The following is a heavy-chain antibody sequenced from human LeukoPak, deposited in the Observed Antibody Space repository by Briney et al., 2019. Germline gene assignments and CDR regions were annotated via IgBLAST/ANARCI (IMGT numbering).Heavy chain of an antibody. CDR3: AREYSDYDVAGWEILTRYYFDY. CDR2: MNPKSGDT. D-gene: IGHD5-12*01. CDR1: GYTFTRYD. Sequence: ASVKVSCKASGYTFTRYDINWVRQASGQGLEWIGWMNPKSGDTAIAQRFQGRVTMTRNTSISTVYMEVNSLRSEDTAVYYCAREYSDYDVAGWEILTRYYFDYWGQGTLVTVSS. J-gene: IGHJ4*02. V-gene: IGHV1-8*01.